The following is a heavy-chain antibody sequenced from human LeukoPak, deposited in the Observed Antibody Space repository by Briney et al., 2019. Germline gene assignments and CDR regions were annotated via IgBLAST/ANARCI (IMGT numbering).Heavy chain of an antibody. J-gene: IGHJ4*02. V-gene: IGHV1-8*01. D-gene: IGHD7-27*01. CDR1: GYTYISYH. CDR2: VNPNTGYT. CDR3: ATIAPGDLFVS. Sequence: ASVKVSCKASGYTYISYHFNWVRQATGQGLEWMGWVNPNTGYTVYAQKFQGRVTMTRNTSISTAYMELSSLRSEDTAVYYCATIAPGDLFVSWGQGTLVTVSS.